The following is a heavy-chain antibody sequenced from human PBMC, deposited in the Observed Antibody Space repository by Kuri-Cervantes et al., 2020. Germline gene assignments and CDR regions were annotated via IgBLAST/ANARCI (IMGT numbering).Heavy chain of an antibody. D-gene: IGHD5-18*01. J-gene: IGHJ6*03. CDR3: ARGGYSYGENRLDYFRDV. V-gene: IGHV1-2*04. CDR1: GYTFTAYY. Sequence: ASVKVSCKASGYTFTAYYIHWVRQAPGQGLEWMGWINPNSGGIDYAQKFHGWVTMTRDTSISTAQMELSRLRSDDTAVYYWARGGYSYGENRLDYFRDVWGKGTTVTVSS. CDR2: INPNSGGI.